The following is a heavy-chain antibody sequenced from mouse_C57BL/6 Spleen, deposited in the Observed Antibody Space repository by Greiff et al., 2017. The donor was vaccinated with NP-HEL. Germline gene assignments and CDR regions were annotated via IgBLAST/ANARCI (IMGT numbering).Heavy chain of an antibody. Sequence: QVQLQQPGAELVKPGASVKLSCKASGYTFTSYWMHWVKQRPGRGLEWIGRIDPNSGGTKYNEKFKSKATLTVDKPYSTAYMQLSSLTSEDSAVYYCARDDKQTSSGNYYAMDYWGQGTSVTVSS. CDR2: IDPNSGGT. J-gene: IGHJ4*01. CDR1: GYTFTSYW. D-gene: IGHD3-2*02. V-gene: IGHV1-72*01. CDR3: ARDDKQTSSGNYYAMDY.